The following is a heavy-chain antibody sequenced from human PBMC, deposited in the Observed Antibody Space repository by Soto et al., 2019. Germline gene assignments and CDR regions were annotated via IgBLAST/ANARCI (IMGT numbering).Heavy chain of an antibody. CDR1: GYTFTSYA. J-gene: IGHJ5*02. V-gene: IGHV1-3*01. D-gene: IGHD6-19*01. Sequence: ASVKVSCKASGYTFTSYAMHWVRQAPGQRLEWMGWINAGNGNTKYSQKFQGRVTMTRDTSTSTAYMELRSLRSEDTAVYYCARIGWPPYNWFDPWGQGTLVTVSS. CDR3: ARIGWPPYNWFDP. CDR2: INAGNGNT.